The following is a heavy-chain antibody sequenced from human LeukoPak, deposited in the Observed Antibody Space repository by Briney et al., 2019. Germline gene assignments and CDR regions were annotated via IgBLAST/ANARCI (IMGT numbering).Heavy chain of an antibody. CDR3: ARFGYYYGSGSRVDY. Sequence: GESLKISCKGSGYSFTFYWIGWVRQMPGKGLEWMGIIYPGDSDTRYSPSFQGQVTISADKSISTAYLQWSSLKASDTAMYYCARFGYYYGSGSRVDYWGQGTLVTVSS. D-gene: IGHD3-10*01. CDR2: IYPGDSDT. V-gene: IGHV5-51*01. CDR1: GYSFTFYW. J-gene: IGHJ4*02.